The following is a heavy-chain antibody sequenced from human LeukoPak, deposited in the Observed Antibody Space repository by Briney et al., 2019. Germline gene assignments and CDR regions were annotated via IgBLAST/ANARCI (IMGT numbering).Heavy chain of an antibody. J-gene: IGHJ4*02. Sequence: LAGGSLRLSCAPSGFIFSDSTLHWVRQASGKGPEWVGRIGSKRNNYATKYADSVRGRFTISRDDSKNTAHLQMNSLKIEDTAMYYCTRGRYGSGSFDYWGQGTLVTVSS. CDR3: TRGRYGSGSFDY. CDR2: IGSKRNNYAT. D-gene: IGHD3-10*01. CDR1: GFIFSDST. V-gene: IGHV3-73*01.